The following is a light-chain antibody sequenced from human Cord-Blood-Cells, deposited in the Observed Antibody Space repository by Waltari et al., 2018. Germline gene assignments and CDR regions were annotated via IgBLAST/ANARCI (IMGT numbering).Light chain of an antibody. J-gene: IGLJ3*02. CDR2: DVS. Sequence: QSALTQPRSVSGSPGQSVTISCTGTSSDVAGYNYFSWYQHHPGKAPKLMIYDVSKRPSGVPDRFSGSKSGNTASLTISGLQAEDEADYYCCSYAGSYTLVFGGGTKLTVL. V-gene: IGLV2-11*01. CDR1: SSDVAGYNY. CDR3: CSYAGSYTLV.